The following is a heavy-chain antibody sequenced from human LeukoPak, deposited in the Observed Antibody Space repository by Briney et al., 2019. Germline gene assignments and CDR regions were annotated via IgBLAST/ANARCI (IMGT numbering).Heavy chain of an antibody. D-gene: IGHD3-9*01. J-gene: IGHJ4*02. CDR1: GGTFSSYA. CDR3: ASLGGVLRYFEVVPF. V-gene: IGHV1-69*04. Sequence: SVKVSCKASGGTFSSYAISWVRQAPGQGLEWMGRIIPILGIANYAQKFQGRVTITADKSTSTAYMELSSLRSEDTAVYYCASLGGVLRYFEVVPFWGQGTLVTVSS. CDR2: IIPILGIA.